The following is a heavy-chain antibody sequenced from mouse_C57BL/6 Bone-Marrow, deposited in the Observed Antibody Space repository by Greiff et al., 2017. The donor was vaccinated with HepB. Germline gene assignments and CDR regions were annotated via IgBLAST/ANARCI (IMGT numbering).Heavy chain of an antibody. CDR3: ARGRGSSVAY. J-gene: IGHJ3*01. Sequence: VKLVESGAELVKPGASVKISCKASGYAFSSYWMNWVKQRPGKGLEWIGQIYPGDGDTNYTGKFKGKATLTADKSSSTAYMQLSSLTSEDSAVYFCARGRGSSVAYWGQGTRVTVSA. D-gene: IGHD1-1*01. CDR2: IYPGDGDT. V-gene: IGHV1-80*01. CDR1: GYAFSSYW.